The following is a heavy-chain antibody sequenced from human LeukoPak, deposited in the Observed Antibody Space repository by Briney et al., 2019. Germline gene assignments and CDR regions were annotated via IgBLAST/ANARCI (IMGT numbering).Heavy chain of an antibody. CDR1: GFIFSSYE. J-gene: IGHJ4*02. V-gene: IGHV3-48*03. CDR3: ARFRTYFDY. CDR2: ISPSGNI. D-gene: IGHD3/OR15-3a*01. Sequence: GGSLRLSCAASGFIFSSYEMNWVRQAPGKGLEWVSYISPSGNIHYADSVKGRFTISRDNAENSLYLQMNILRAEDTAVYYCARFRTYFDYWAREPWSPSPQ.